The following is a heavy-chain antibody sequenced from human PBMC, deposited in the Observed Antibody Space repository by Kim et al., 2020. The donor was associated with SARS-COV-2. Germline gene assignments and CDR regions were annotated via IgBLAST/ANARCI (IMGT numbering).Heavy chain of an antibody. Sequence: SETLSLTCTVSGGSISSSSYYWGWIRQPPGKGLEWIGSIYYSGSTYYNPSLKSRVTISVDTSKNQFSLKLSSVTAADTAVYYCARHWGSSWYGGIDPWGQGTLVTVSS. CDR2: IYYSGST. V-gene: IGHV4-39*01. J-gene: IGHJ5*02. CDR1: GGSISSSSYY. D-gene: IGHD6-13*01. CDR3: ARHWGSSWYGGIDP.